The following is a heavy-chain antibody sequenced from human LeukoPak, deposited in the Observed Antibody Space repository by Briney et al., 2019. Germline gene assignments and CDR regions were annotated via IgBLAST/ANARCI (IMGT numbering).Heavy chain of an antibody. D-gene: IGHD4-17*01. CDR2: IIPIFGTA. CDR3: ARDPISDYGDYVAFDI. J-gene: IGHJ3*02. CDR1: GGTFSSYA. V-gene: IGHV1-69*05. Sequence: ASVKVSCKASGGTFSSYAISWVRQAPGQGLEWMGGIIPIFGTANYAQKLQGRVTMTTDTSTSTAYMELRSLRSDDTAVYYCARDPISDYGDYVAFDIWGQGTMVTVSS.